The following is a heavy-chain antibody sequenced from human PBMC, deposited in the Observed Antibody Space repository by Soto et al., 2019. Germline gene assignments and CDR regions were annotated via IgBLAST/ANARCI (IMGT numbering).Heavy chain of an antibody. Sequence: PGGSLRLSCAVSGFTFSSYAMGWVRQAPRKGLEWVSAISGSGGSTDYADSVKGRFTISRDNSKNTLYLQMNSLRAEDTAVYYCAKVIGYDTSGYAENWGQGTQVTVSS. CDR2: ISGSGGST. CDR1: GFTFSSYA. CDR3: AKVIGYDTSGYAEN. D-gene: IGHD3-22*01. V-gene: IGHV3-23*01. J-gene: IGHJ4*02.